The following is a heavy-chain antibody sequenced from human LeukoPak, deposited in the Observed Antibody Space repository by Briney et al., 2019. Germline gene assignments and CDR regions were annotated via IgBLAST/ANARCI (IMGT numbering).Heavy chain of an antibody. CDR1: GFTFSSFA. V-gene: IGHV3-30-3*01. J-gene: IGHJ6*02. CDR2: ISYDGNNN. Sequence: GGSLRLSCAASGFTFSSFAMHWVRQAPGKGPEWVAVISYDGNNNYYADSVRGRFTISRDNSKNTVNLQVNSLRPEDTAVYYCAREQLYSGYYGLDVWGQGTTLTVSS. CDR3: AREQLYSGYYGLDV. D-gene: IGHD2-21*01.